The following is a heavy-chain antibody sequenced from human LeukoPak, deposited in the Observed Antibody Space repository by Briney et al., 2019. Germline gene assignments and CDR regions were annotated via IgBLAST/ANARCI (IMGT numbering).Heavy chain of an antibody. CDR3: ARVRTAVKYFQH. Sequence: PSETLSLTCTVSGGSISSYYWSWIRQPPGKGLEWIGYIYYSGSTNYNPSLKSRVTISVDTSKNQFSLKLSSVTAADTAVYYCARVRTAVKYFQHWGQGTLVTVSS. CDR1: GGSISSYY. D-gene: IGHD3-16*02. CDR2: IYYSGST. V-gene: IGHV4-59*12. J-gene: IGHJ1*01.